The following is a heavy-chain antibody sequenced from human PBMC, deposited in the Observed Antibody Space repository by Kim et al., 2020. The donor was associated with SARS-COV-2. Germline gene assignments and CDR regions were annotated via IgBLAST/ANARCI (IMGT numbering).Heavy chain of an antibody. CDR2: INASGGT. CDR3: ASLSSSWPGLDY. V-gene: IGHV4-34*01. CDR1: GASLSRYY. D-gene: IGHD6-13*01. J-gene: IGHJ4*02. Sequence: VPGASLSRYYWSWIRQSPEKGLEWIGEINASGGTNYNPSLKSRLTMSVDTSRNQVSLNLRSVTDADTAVYYCASLSSSWPGLDYWGQGTLVTVS.